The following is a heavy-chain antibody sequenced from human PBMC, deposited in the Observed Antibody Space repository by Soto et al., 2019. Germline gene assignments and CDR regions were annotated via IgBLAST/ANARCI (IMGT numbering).Heavy chain of an antibody. CDR3: ARAIAYCGGDCYSVPGYYGMDV. V-gene: IGHV1-69*06. CDR1: GGTFSSYA. J-gene: IGHJ6*02. CDR2: IIPIFGTA. Sequence: SVKVSCKASGGTFSSYAISWVRQAPGQGREWMGGIIPIFGTANYAQKFQGRVTITADKSTSTAYMELSSLRSEDTAVYYCARAIAYCGGDCYSVPGYYGMDVWGQGXTVTVS. D-gene: IGHD2-21*02.